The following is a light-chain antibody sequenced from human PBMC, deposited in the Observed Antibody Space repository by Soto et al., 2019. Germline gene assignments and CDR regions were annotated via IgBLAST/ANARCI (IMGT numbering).Light chain of an antibody. CDR1: QGIRKD. CDR2: GAS. CDR3: LQHNHFPWT. Sequence: QRTQSPSSLSASVGDSVTITGRASQGIRKDLGWYQQKPGKAPQRLIYGASFLHTGVPSRFSGSGSGTEFPLTIRSLQPEDFAAYFCLQHNHFPWTFGQGTKV. V-gene: IGKV1-17*01. J-gene: IGKJ1*01.